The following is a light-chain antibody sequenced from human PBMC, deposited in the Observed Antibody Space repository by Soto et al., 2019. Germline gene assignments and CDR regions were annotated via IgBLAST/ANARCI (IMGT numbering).Light chain of an antibody. J-gene: IGKJ1*01. Sequence: DIQLTQSPSTLSASVGDRVTITCRASQSISSWLAWYPQKPGKAPKFLIYKTSNLESGVPSRFSGSGSGTEFTLTISSLQPDDFSTYYCQYYNNYCWTFGQGTKVEIK. CDR3: QYYNNYCWT. CDR2: KTS. CDR1: QSISSW. V-gene: IGKV1-5*03.